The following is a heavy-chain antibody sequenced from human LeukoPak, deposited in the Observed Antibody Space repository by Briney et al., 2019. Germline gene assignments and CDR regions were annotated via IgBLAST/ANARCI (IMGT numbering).Heavy chain of an antibody. J-gene: IGHJ4*02. CDR1: GGSISTYY. CDR3: ARGRIRQTCDN. Sequence: PSETLSLTCTVSGGSISTYYWNWIRQPPGKGLEWIGYIYYSGSTNYNPSLKSRVTISVDTSKNQFSLNLTSVTAADTAVYYCARGRIRQTCDNWGQGTLLRVSS. CDR2: IYYSGST. V-gene: IGHV4-59*01. D-gene: IGHD3-3*02.